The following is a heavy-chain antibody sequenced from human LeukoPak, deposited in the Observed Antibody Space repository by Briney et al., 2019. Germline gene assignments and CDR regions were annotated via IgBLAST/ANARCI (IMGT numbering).Heavy chain of an antibody. CDR3: ARLTNYYDSGGSLYNWFDP. Sequence: SETLSLTCAVSGASISSGIYSWGWIRQPPGKGLEWIGTIYYTGRSYYNPSLKSRVTISVDTSKNQFSLKLSSVTAADTAVYYCARLTNYYDSGGSLYNWFDPWGQGTLVTVSS. D-gene: IGHD3-22*01. J-gene: IGHJ5*02. CDR2: IYYTGRS. V-gene: IGHV4-39*01. CDR1: GASISSGIYS.